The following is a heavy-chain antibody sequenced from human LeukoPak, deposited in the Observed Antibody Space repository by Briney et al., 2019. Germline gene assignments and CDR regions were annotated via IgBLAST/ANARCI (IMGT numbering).Heavy chain of an antibody. D-gene: IGHD3-22*01. CDR3: ARDYVRYDSSGYCGY. Sequence: ASVKASCKASGYTFTSYGISWVRQAPGQGLEWMGWISAYNGNTNYAQKLQGRVTMTTDTSTSTAYMELRSLRSDDTAVYYCARDYVRYDSSGYCGYWGQGTLVTVSS. CDR2: ISAYNGNT. V-gene: IGHV1-18*01. J-gene: IGHJ4*02. CDR1: GYTFTSYG.